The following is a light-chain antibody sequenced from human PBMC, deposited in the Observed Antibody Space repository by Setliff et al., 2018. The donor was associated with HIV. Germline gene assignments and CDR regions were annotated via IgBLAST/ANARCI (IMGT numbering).Light chain of an antibody. CDR1: NIGIKS. CDR2: YDH. Sequence: SYELTQRPSVSVAPGKTARITCGGDNIGIKSVHWYQQKPGQAPVVVMYYDHDRPSWIPERFSGSNSGNTATLTISRVEVGDEADYYCQVWDSSTYVFGTGTKVTVL. V-gene: IGLV3-21*01. CDR3: QVWDSSTYV. J-gene: IGLJ1*01.